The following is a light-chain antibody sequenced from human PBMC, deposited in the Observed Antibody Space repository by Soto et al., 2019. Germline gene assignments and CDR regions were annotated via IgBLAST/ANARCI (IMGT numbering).Light chain of an antibody. Sequence: QSALTQPASVSGSPGQSITMSCTGTSSDVGGYNYVSWYQQHRGKAPKLMIYDVSNRPSGVSNRFSGSKSGNTASLTISGLQAEDEADYYCSSYSSSSTLVFGGGTKLTVL. CDR2: DVS. CDR1: SSDVGGYNY. CDR3: SSYSSSSTLV. J-gene: IGLJ2*01. V-gene: IGLV2-14*01.